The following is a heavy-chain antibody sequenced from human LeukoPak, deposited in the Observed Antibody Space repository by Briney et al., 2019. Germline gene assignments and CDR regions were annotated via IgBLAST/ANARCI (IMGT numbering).Heavy chain of an antibody. J-gene: IGHJ6*03. CDR3: ARFGSDYYMDV. CDR1: GFTFDDYG. CDR2: INWNGGST. V-gene: IGHV3-20*04. D-gene: IGHD1-14*01. Sequence: GGSLRLSCAASGFTFDDYGMSWVRQTPGKGLEWVSGINWNGGSTDYADSVKGRFTISRDNAKKSLYLQMNSLRAEDTALYYCARFGSDYYMDVWGKGTTVTVSS.